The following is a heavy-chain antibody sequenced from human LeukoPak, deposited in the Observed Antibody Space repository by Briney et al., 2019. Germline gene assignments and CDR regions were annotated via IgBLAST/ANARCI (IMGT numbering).Heavy chain of an antibody. Sequence: ASVTVSCKASGYTFTGYYVHWVRQAPGQGLEWMGWINPNSGGTDHAENFQGRVTMTRDTSISTAYMELSRLRSDDTAVYYCARDFGRQLDRQGYWGQGTLVTVSS. CDR3: ARDFGRQLDRQGY. V-gene: IGHV1-2*02. D-gene: IGHD6-13*01. CDR1: GYTFTGYY. J-gene: IGHJ4*02. CDR2: INPNSGGT.